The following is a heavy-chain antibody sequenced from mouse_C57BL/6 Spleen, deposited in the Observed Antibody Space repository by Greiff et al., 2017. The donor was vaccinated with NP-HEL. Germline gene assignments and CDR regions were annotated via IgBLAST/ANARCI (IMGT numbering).Heavy chain of an antibody. Sequence: EVKLMESGGDLVKPGGSLKLSCAASGFTFSSYGMSWVRQTLDKRLEWVATISSGGSYTYYPDSVKGRFTISRDNAKNTLYLQMSSLKSEDTAMYYCARHSRDAMDYWGQGTSVTVSS. V-gene: IGHV5-6*01. CDR3: ARHSRDAMDY. J-gene: IGHJ4*01. CDR1: GFTFSSYG. CDR2: ISSGGSYT.